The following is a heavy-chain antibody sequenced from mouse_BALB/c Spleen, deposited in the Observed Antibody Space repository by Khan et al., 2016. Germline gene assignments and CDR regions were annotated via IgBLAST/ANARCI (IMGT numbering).Heavy chain of an antibody. V-gene: IGHV1S135*01. Sequence: IQLVQSGSELVKPGASVKVSCKGSGYAFTTYNMYWVKQSHGKSLEWIGYIDPYNGVSSYNQKFKDKATLTVDESSSTAYMHLNSLTSEDSAVYYCARWDGNYVPFAYWGQGTLVTVSA. D-gene: IGHD2-1*01. CDR1: GYAFTTYN. CDR3: ARWDGNYVPFAY. CDR2: IDPYNGVS. J-gene: IGHJ3*01.